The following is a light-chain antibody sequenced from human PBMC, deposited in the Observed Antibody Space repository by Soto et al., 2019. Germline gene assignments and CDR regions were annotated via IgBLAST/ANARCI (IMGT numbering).Light chain of an antibody. V-gene: IGKV1-5*01. CDR2: DAS. Sequence: DIQMTQSPSSLSASVGDRVTITCRASQSISSYLNWYQQKPGKAPKLLIYDASSLESGVPSRFSGSGSGTEFTLTISSLQPDDFAPYYCQQYNSYSPTFGQRTKVDIK. CDR1: QSISSY. CDR3: QQYNSYSPT. J-gene: IGKJ1*01.